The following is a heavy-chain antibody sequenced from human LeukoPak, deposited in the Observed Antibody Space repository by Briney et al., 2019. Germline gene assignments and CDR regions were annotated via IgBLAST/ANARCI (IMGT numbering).Heavy chain of an antibody. CDR2: INPNSGST. J-gene: IGHJ3*02. Sequence: ASVKVSCKASGYTFTGYYIHWVRQAPGQGLEWMGWINPNSGSTNYAQKFQGRVTMTRNTSISTAYMELSGLRSDDTAVYYCAKPIPAPGLSVFDIWGQGTMVTVSS. V-gene: IGHV1-2*02. CDR1: GYTFTGYY. D-gene: IGHD6-13*01. CDR3: AKPIPAPGLSVFDI.